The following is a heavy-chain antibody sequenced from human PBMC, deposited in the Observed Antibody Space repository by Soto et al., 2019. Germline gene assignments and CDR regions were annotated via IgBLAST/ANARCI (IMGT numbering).Heavy chain of an antibody. CDR1: GFTVSSNY. D-gene: IGHD1-26*01. Sequence: PGGSLRLSCAASGFTVSSNYMIWVRQAPGKGLEWVSVIYSGGSTYYADSVKGRFTISRDNSKNTLYLQMNSLRAEDTAVYYCARDPGRSYGPDWGQGTLVTVSS. V-gene: IGHV3-66*01. CDR3: ARDPGRSYGPD. CDR2: IYSGGST. J-gene: IGHJ4*02.